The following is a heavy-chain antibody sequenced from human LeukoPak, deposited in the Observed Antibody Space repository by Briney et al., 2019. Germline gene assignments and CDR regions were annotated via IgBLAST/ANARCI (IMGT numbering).Heavy chain of an antibody. J-gene: IGHJ4*02. CDR1: GYTFTNYY. CDR2: INPSGGST. D-gene: IGHD4-17*01. CDR3: ARQDYGRPVNFDY. V-gene: IGHV1-46*01. Sequence: ASVKVSCKASGYTFTNYYIHWVRQAPGQGLEWMGMINPSGGSTTYAQKFQGRVTMTRDTSTSTVYMELSSLRSEDTAVYYCARQDYGRPVNFDYWGQGTLVTVSS.